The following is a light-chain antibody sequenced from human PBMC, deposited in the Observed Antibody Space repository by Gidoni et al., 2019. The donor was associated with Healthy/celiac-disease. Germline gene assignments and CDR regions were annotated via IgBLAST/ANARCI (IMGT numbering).Light chain of an antibody. CDR3: HQYGSSVPYT. V-gene: IGKV3-20*01. CDR1: QSVSSSY. J-gene: IGKJ2*01. CDR2: DAS. Sequence: IVLTQSPGTLSLSPGERATLSCRASQSVSSSYLAWYQHKPGQAPRLLISDASIRATGIPDRFSGSGSGTDFTLTISRLEPEDFAVYYCHQYGSSVPYTFGQGTKLEIK.